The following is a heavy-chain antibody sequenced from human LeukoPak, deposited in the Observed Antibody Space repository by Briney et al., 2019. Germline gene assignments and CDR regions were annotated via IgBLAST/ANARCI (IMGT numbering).Heavy chain of an antibody. CDR1: GFTFSGFG. D-gene: IGHD6-13*01. J-gene: IGHJ3*02. CDR2: ISYDGSHT. Sequence: GGSLRLSCAASGFTFSGFGMHWVRLAPGKGLEWVAVISYDGSHTYYADSVKGRFTISRDNSKNTLCLQMSSLRPDDTALFYCAKGDSSSWYNYGLDIWGQGTMVTVSS. CDR3: AKGDSSSWYNYGLDI. V-gene: IGHV3-30*18.